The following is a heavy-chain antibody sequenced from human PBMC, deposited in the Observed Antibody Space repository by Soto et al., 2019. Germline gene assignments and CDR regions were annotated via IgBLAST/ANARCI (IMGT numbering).Heavy chain of an antibody. CDR3: ARQVVVVPAARYNWFDP. CDR1: GGSISSYY. J-gene: IGHJ5*02. CDR2: IYYSGST. Sequence: SETLSLTCTVSGGSISSYYWSWIRQPPGKGLEWIGYIYYSGSTNYNPSLKSRVTISVDTSKNQFSLKLSSVTAADTAVYYCARQVVVVPAARYNWFDPWGQG. D-gene: IGHD2-2*01. V-gene: IGHV4-59*08.